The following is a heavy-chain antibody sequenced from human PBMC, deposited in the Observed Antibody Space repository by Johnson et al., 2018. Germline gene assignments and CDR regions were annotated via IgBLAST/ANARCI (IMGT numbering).Heavy chain of an antibody. Sequence: QVQLQQWGAGLLKPSETLSLTCAVYGGSFSGYYWSWIRQPPGKGLEWIGEINHSGSTNYNPSLKSRVTISVYTSKNQFSLKLSSVTAADTAVYYCARGGYCSRPSGYHPAREYYYYGRDVWGQGTTVTVS. D-gene: IGHD2-2*01. CDR2: INHSGST. J-gene: IGHJ6*02. V-gene: IGHV4-34*01. CDR1: GGSFSGYY. CDR3: ARGGYCSRPSGYHPAREYYYYGRDV.